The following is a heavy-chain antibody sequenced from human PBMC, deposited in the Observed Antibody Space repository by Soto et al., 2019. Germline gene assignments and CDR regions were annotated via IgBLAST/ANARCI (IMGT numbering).Heavy chain of an antibody. V-gene: IGHV2-5*02. D-gene: IGHD6-25*01. CDR2: IYWDDDK. J-gene: IGHJ4*02. CDR3: ARFLAAELFDY. Sequence: QITLKESGPTLVKPTQTLTLTCTFSGFSLSTSGVGVGWIRQPPGKAPEWLALIYWDDDKRYSPSLKSRLTITKDTSKNQVVLTMSNIDPVDPATYYCARFLAAELFDYWGQGTLVTVSS. CDR1: GFSLSTSGVG.